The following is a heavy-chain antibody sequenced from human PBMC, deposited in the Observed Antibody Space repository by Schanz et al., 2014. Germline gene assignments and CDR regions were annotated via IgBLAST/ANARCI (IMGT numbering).Heavy chain of an antibody. J-gene: IGHJ4*02. V-gene: IGHV3-15*01. D-gene: IGHD6-19*01. CDR2: IKSKTDGGTT. CDR3: TTYCDGGCAIDN. CDR1: GFTFSDAW. Sequence: VQLVESGGGVVQPGRSLRLSCAASGFTFSDAWMTWVRQAPGKGLEWVGRIKSKTDGGTTDYAAPVKGRFTISRDDSKNTLFLQMNSLKTEDTAVYYCTTYCDGGCAIDNWGQGALGTVSS.